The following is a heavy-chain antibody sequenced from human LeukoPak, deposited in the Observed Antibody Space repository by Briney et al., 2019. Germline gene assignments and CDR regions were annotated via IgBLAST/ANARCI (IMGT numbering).Heavy chain of an antibody. CDR2: IHYTGRA. V-gene: IGHV4-39*02. J-gene: IGHJ6*02. D-gene: IGHD2-8*01. CDR3: ARGGTSLYYGMDV. Sequence: SETLSLTCSVFGGSISSTTYYWVWIRQPPGKGLECIASIHYTGRAYYNPSLKSRATISADTSKNHFSLHLRTVTAADTAVYYCARGGTSLYYGMDVWGQGTTVTVSS. CDR1: GGSISSTTYY.